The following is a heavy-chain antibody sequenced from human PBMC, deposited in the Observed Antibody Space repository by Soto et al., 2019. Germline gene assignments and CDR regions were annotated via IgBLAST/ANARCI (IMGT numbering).Heavy chain of an antibody. Sequence: QLQLQESGSGLVKPSQTLSLTCAVSGGSISSGGYSWSWIRQPPGKGLEWIGYIYHSGSTYYNPSLKRRVTISVDRSKNQFSLKLSSVTAADTAVYYCARGGSPYYYDSSGYTNWFDPWGQGTLVTVSS. CDR3: ARGGSPYYYDSSGYTNWFDP. CDR2: IYHSGST. J-gene: IGHJ5*02. D-gene: IGHD3-22*01. CDR1: GGSISSGGYS. V-gene: IGHV4-30-2*01.